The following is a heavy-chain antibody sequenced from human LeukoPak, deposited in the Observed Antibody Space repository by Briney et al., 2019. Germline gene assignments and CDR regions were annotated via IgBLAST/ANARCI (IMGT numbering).Heavy chain of an antibody. CDR1: GFTFDDYA. Sequence: GGSLRLSCAASGFTFDDYAMHWVRQAPGKGLEWVSGISWNSGSIGYADSVKGRFTFFRDNAKNSLSLLMNSLRAEDTAVYYCARDRCTISSCFLDYWGQGTLVSVSS. CDR3: ARDRCTISSCFLDY. D-gene: IGHD2-2*01. CDR2: ISWNSGSI. V-gene: IGHV3-9*01. J-gene: IGHJ4*02.